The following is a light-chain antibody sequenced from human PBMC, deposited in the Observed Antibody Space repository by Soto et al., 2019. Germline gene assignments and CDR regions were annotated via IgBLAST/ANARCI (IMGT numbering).Light chain of an antibody. V-gene: IGKV3-20*01. J-gene: IGKJ4*01. Sequence: EIVLTQSPGTLSLSPGERATLSCRASQSVSSSYLAWYQQKPGQAPRLLIYGASSRATGLPDRFSGSGSGTDFTLIISRLEPEDVAVYYCQQYGSSPRVTFGGGTKVEIK. CDR1: QSVSSSY. CDR3: QQYGSSPRVT. CDR2: GAS.